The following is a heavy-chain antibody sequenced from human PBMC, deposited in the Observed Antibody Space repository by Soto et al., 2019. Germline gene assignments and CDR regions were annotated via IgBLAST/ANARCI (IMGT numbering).Heavy chain of an antibody. V-gene: IGHV3-23*01. CDR1: GFTFRRRA. Sequence: XXSLRLACAASGFTFRRRAMGWVLQAPGKGLEWVSDIIDSGGSTHYADSVKGRFTISRDNSKSTLYLQMNSLRHEDTALYYCAKGRSYYYYYGVDVWGQGTTVTVSS. CDR2: IIDSGGST. CDR3: AKGRSYYYYYGVDV. J-gene: IGHJ6*02.